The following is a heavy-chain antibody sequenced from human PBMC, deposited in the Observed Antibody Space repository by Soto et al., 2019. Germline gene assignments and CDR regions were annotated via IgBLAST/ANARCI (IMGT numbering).Heavy chain of an antibody. CDR1: GFTFSSYA. D-gene: IGHD3-9*01. J-gene: IGHJ4*02. Sequence: QVQLVESGGGVVQPGRSLRLFCAASGFTFSSYAMHWVRQAPGKGLEWVAVISYDGSNKYYADSVKGRFTISRDNSKNTLYLQMNSLRAEDTAVYYCARDFDDASGPLDYWGQGTLVTVSS. CDR2: ISYDGSNK. CDR3: ARDFDDASGPLDY. V-gene: IGHV3-30-3*01.